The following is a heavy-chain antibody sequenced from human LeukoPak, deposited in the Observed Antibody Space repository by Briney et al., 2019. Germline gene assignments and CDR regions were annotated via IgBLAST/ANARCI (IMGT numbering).Heavy chain of an antibody. CDR3: ARRVSGSRFTDDFDY. Sequence: WVRQAPGKGLEWIGSVYYSGSTYYNPSLKSRVTISVDTSKNQFSLKLSSVTAADTAVYYCARRVSGSRFTDDFDYWGQGTLVTVSS. D-gene: IGHD1-26*01. V-gene: IGHV4-39*01. CDR2: VYYSGST. J-gene: IGHJ4*02.